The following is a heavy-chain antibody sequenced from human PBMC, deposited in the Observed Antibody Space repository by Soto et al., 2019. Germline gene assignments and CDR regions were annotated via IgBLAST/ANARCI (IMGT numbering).Heavy chain of an antibody. D-gene: IGHD3-3*01. CDR3: ARDSDFWSGYFNSDQPGVAFDI. J-gene: IGHJ3*02. CDR2: INPNSGGT. V-gene: IGHV1-2*04. Sequence: ASVKVSCKASGYTFTGYYMHWVRQAPGQGLEWMGWINPNSGGTNYAQKFQGWVTMTRDTSISTAYMELSRLRSDDTAVYYCARDSDFWSGYFNSDQPGVAFDIWGQGTMVTVSS. CDR1: GYTFTGYY.